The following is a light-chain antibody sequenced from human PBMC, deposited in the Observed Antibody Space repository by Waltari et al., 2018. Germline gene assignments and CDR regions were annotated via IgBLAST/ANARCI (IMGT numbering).Light chain of an antibody. V-gene: IGLV1-47*01. Sequence: QSVLTQPPSASGTPGQRVTISCSGSSSNIGSNYVYWYQQLPGTAPKLLIYRTDRRSAGLPDRFSGSNSGTSASLAISGLRSEDEANYYCAAWDDSLREVFGGGTRLTVL. CDR3: AAWDDSLREV. CDR1: SSNIGSNY. CDR2: RTD. J-gene: IGLJ3*02.